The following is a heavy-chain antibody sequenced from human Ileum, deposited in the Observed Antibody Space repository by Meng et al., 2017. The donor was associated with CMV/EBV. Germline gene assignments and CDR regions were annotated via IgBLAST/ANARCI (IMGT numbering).Heavy chain of an antibody. CDR3: ARIRQRVGATNDAFEI. CDR2: INGDASNT. V-gene: IGHV3-74*01. J-gene: IGHJ3*02. D-gene: IGHD1-26*01. CDR1: GFTFNNYW. Sequence: GESLKISCAASGFTFNNYWMHWVRQAPGKGLVWVSRINGDASNTDYADSVKGRFTISRDNAKNTLYLQMNGLRAEDTAVYYCARIRQRVGATNDAFEIWGQGTMVTVSS.